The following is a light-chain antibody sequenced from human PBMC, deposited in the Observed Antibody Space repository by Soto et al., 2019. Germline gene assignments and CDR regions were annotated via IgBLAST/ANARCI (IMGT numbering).Light chain of an antibody. Sequence: QAVVTQEPSLTVSPGGTVTLTCASSTGAVTSGYYPNWFQQKPGQPPRALIYSTTYKHSWTPARFSGSLLGGKAALTLSGVQHEDESYYYGLLFYGDGVVFGGGTKLTVL. J-gene: IGLJ2*01. V-gene: IGLV7-43*01. CDR1: TGAVTSGYY. CDR2: STT. CDR3: LLFYGDGVV.